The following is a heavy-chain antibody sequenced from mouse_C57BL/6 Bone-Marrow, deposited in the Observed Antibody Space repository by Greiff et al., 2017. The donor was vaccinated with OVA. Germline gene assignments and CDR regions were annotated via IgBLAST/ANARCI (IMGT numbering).Heavy chain of an antibody. CDR2: IWSGGST. V-gene: IGHV2-2*01. D-gene: IGHD2-4*01. CDR1: GFSLTSYG. Sequence: VMLVESGPGLVQPSQSLSITCTVSGFSLTSYGVHWVRQSPGKGLEWLGVIWSGGSTDYNAAFISRLSISKDNSKSQVFFKMNSLQADDTAIYYCATSYYDYDGAMDYWGQGTSVTVSS. CDR3: ATSYYDYDGAMDY. J-gene: IGHJ4*01.